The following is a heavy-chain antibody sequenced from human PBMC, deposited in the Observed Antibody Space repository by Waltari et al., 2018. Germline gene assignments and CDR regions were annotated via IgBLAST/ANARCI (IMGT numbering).Heavy chain of an antibody. D-gene: IGHD3-3*01. Sequence: QMQLVQSGPEVKKPGTSVKVSCKASGFTFTSSAMQWVRQARGQRLEWIGWIVVGSGNTNYAQKFQERVTITSDMSTSTAYMELSSLRSEDTAVYYCAAAYEFWSGYDAFDIWGQGTMVTVSS. V-gene: IGHV1-58*02. CDR3: AAAYEFWSGYDAFDI. J-gene: IGHJ3*02. CDR2: IVVGSGNT. CDR1: GFTFTSSA.